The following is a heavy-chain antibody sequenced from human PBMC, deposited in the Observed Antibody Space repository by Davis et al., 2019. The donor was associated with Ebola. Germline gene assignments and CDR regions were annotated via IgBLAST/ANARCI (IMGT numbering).Heavy chain of an antibody. J-gene: IGHJ4*02. CDR3: TRDLNLLFFDY. CDR2: IQGDGSTT. V-gene: IGHV3-74*01. CDR1: GFTFSRYW. Sequence: GESLKISCAASGFTFSRYWMHWVRQPPGQGLEWLSRIQGDGSTTDYAASVRGRFTSSRDNAENTLYLQMNRLRAEDSGIYYCTRDLNLLFFDYWGQGTLVTVSS.